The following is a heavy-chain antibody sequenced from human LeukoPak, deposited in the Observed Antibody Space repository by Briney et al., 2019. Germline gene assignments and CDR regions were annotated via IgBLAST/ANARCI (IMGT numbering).Heavy chain of an antibody. CDR3: ARGSDPFLFDP. Sequence: PSETLSLTCTVSGGSISSGSYYWGWFRQPPGKGLEWIGSIYYSGSTYYNPSLKSRVTISVDTSKNQFSLKLSSVTAADTAVYYCARGSDPFLFDPWGQGALVTVSS. J-gene: IGHJ5*02. V-gene: IGHV4-39*01. CDR1: GGSISSGSYY. CDR2: IYYSGST.